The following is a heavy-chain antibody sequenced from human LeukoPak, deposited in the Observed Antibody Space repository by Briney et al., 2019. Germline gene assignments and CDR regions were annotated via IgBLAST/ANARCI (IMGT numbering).Heavy chain of an antibody. CDR3: VRDSGYYDY. V-gene: IGHV3-74*01. D-gene: IGHD6-19*01. Sequence: GGSLRLSCTASGFIFSNYWMHWVRQVPGKGLVWVSRINSDGSTTDYAESVRGRFTVSRDNAKNTLYLQMNSLRVEDTAVYYCVRDSGYYDYWGQGTLVTVSS. CDR1: GFIFSNYW. J-gene: IGHJ4*02. CDR2: INSDGSTT.